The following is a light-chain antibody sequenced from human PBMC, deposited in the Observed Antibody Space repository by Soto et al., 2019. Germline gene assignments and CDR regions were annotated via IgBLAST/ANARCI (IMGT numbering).Light chain of an antibody. CDR1: QSVSSK. CDR3: QQYHNWPLGLT. V-gene: IGKV3-15*01. Sequence: EIVMTQSPATLSVSPGEGATLSCRASQSVSSKLAWYQQKPGQAPRLLIYGASTRATGIPARFSGSGSGTDFTLTISSLKSEDFAVYYCQQYHNWPLGLTFGGGTKVDI. CDR2: GAS. J-gene: IGKJ4*01.